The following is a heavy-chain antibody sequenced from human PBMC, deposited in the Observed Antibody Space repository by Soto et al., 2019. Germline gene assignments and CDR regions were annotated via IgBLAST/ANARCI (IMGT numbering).Heavy chain of an antibody. D-gene: IGHD6-6*01. J-gene: IGHJ4*01. Sequence: GGSLRLSCAASGFTFRTAWINWVRQNPGKGLEWVGRIKSKTDGGTSDFAAPVRGRFAILRDDSESMVYLQMDSLKTEDTAVYYCSTDSYFTPKLVRFDYWGLGTLVTVSS. CDR2: IKSKTDGGTS. CDR3: STDSYFTPKLVRFDY. CDR1: GFTFRTAW. V-gene: IGHV3-15*07.